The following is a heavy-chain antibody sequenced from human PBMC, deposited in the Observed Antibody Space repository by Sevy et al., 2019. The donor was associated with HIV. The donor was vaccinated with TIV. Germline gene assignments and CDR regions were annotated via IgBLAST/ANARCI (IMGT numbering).Heavy chain of an antibody. D-gene: IGHD4-17*01. CDR3: AREMTTVTYFDY. CDR1: GFTFSSYA. V-gene: IGHV3-30-3*01. Sequence: GGSLRLSCAASGFTFSSYAMHWVRQAPGKGLEWVAVISYDGSNKYYADSVKGRFTISRDNSKNTRYLQMNSLRAEDTAVYYCAREMTTVTYFDYWGQGTLVTVSS. J-gene: IGHJ4*02. CDR2: ISYDGSNK.